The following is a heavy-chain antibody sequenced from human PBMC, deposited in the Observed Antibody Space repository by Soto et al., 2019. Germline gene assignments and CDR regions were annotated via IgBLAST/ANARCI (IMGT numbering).Heavy chain of an antibody. CDR1: GGTFSSYG. CDR2: ISAYNGNT. V-gene: IGHV1-18*01. D-gene: IGHD6-19*01. J-gene: IGHJ4*02. Sequence: ASVKVSCKASGGTFSSYGINWVRRAPGQGLEWMGWISAYNGNTNYAQKLQGRVTMTTDTSTSTAYMDLRSLRSDDTAVYYCARGGAVAASPRSFDYWGQGTQVTVSS. CDR3: ARGGAVAASPRSFDY.